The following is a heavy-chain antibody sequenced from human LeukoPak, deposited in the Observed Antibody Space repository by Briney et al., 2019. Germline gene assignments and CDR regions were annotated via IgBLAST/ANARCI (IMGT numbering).Heavy chain of an antibody. J-gene: IGHJ3*01. CDR3: AGNTSVLKLGVVFDF. Sequence: GGSLRLSCAASGFTFSSYAMTWVRQAPGKGLEWVSAISGSTYSTSYADSVKGRFTISRDNSKNTLYLQMNSLRAEDPAIYYCAGNTSVLKLGVVFDFWAKGKMVPVFS. D-gene: IGHD5/OR15-5a*01. CDR2: ISGSTYST. CDR1: GFTFSSYA. V-gene: IGHV3-23*01.